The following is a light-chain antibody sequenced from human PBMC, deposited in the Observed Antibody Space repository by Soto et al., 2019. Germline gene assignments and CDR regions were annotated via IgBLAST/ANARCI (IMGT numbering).Light chain of an antibody. CDR1: SSNIENNY. V-gene: IGLV1-51*01. Sequence: QSALPQPPSVSAAPGQKVTISCSGSSSNIENNYVSWYQQLPGTAPKLLIYDNDKRPSGIPDRFSGSKSGTSATLGITGLQTGDEADYYCGTWDSSLSAGVFGGGTKLTV. J-gene: IGLJ3*02. CDR3: GTWDSSLSAGV. CDR2: DND.